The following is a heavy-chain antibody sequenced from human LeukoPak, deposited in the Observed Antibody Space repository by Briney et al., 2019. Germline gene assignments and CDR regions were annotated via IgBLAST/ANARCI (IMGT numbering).Heavy chain of an antibody. J-gene: IGHJ6*02. CDR1: GFTFSSYA. D-gene: IGHD3-22*01. V-gene: IGHV3-23*01. CDR2: ISGSGGST. Sequence: GGSLRLSCAASGFTFSSYAMSWVRQAPGKGLEWVSAISGSGGSTYYADSVKGRFTISRDDSKNTLYLQMNILRAEDTAVYYCAKEYDSSGFGYYYGMDVWGQGTTVTVSS. CDR3: AKEYDSSGFGYYYGMDV.